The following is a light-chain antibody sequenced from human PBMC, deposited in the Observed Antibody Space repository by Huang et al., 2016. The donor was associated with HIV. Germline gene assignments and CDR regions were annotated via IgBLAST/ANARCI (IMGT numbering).Light chain of an antibody. CDR3: QQSYSTLIT. CDR1: QSIDGD. J-gene: IGKJ5*01. CDR2: SAS. V-gene: IGKV1-39*01. Sequence: IQMTQSPSSLSASVGDRVTITCRASQSIDGDLNWYQQKPGKAPKLLISSASTLHTGVPPRFSGSGSGTDYTLIIDNLQPDDFATYFCQQSYSTLITFGQGSRLDTK.